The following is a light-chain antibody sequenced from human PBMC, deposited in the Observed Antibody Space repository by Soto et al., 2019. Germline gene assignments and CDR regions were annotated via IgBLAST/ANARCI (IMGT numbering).Light chain of an antibody. J-gene: IGLJ3*02. V-gene: IGLV1-40*01. CDR3: QSYDSSLSAL. CDR1: SSNIGAGYD. Sequence: QSVLTQPPSVFGAPGQRVTISCTGSSSNIGAGYDVHWYQQLPGTAPKLLISGNHNRPSGIPDRFSGSKSGTSAALAITGLQAEDEADYYCQSYDSSLSALFGGGTKLTVL. CDR2: GNH.